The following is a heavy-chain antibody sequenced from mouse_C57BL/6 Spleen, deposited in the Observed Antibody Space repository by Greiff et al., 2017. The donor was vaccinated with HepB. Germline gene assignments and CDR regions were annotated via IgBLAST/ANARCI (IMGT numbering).Heavy chain of an antibody. D-gene: IGHD1-1*01. CDR3: AREGGTTVGWYFDV. J-gene: IGHJ1*03. CDR2: INSDGGST. V-gene: IGHV5-2*01. Sequence: DVMLVESGGGLVQPGESLKLSCESNEYEFPSHDMSWVRKTPEKRLELVAAINSDGGSTYYPDTMERRFIISRDNTKKTLYLQMSSLRSEDTALYYCAREGGTTVGWYFDVWGTGTTVTVSS. CDR1: EYEFPSHD.